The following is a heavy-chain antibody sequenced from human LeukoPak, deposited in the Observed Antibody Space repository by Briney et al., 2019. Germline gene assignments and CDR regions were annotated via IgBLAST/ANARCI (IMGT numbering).Heavy chain of an antibody. CDR2: IRGGEANT. J-gene: IGHJ5*02. D-gene: IGHD3-10*02. Sequence: PGGSLRLSWGAPGFTFRLYAMNGVRQAQGKGWEGGSSIRGGEANTYYADSVKGRFPLSRDNSKSTVYLQMSSLRAEDTAVYYCAKDRGPYVAIDNNWFDPWGQGTLVTVSS. V-gene: IGHV3-23*01. CDR1: GFTFRLYA. CDR3: AKDRGPYVAIDNNWFDP.